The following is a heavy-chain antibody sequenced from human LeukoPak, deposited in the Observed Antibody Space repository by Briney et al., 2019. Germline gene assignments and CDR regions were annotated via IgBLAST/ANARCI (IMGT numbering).Heavy chain of an antibody. CDR1: GFTFSSYG. V-gene: IGHV3-23*01. D-gene: IGHD2-15*01. J-gene: IGHJ6*02. CDR2: ISGSGGST. Sequence: GGSLRLSCAASGFTFSSYGMHWVRQAPGKGLEWVSAISGSGGSTYYADSVKGRFTISRDNSKNTLYLQMNSLRAEDTAVYYCARGYCSGGSCPYYYYYGMDVWGQGTTVAVSS. CDR3: ARGYCSGGSCPYYYYYGMDV.